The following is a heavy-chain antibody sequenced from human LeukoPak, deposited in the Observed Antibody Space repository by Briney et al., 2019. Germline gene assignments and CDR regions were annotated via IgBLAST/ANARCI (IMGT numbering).Heavy chain of an antibody. CDR3: TRRYGSGRGGIDY. D-gene: IGHD3-10*01. CDR1: GFTFGDYV. J-gene: IGHJ4*02. CDR2: IRSKAYGGTA. V-gene: IGHV3-49*04. Sequence: GGSLRLSCTTSGFTFGDYVLNWVRQAPGKGLEWIGFIRSKAYGGTAEYAASVKGRFTTSRDDSKSIAYLQMNSLKTEDTAVYYCTRRYGSGRGGIDYWGQGTLVTVSS.